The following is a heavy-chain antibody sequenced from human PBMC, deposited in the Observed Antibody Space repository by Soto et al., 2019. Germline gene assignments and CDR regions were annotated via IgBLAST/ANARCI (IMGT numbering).Heavy chain of an antibody. CDR1: GLSVSDNY. CDR3: VSRIPSWVFDY. CDR2: MYAGGDT. Sequence: GGSLRLSCGASGLSVSDNYMGWVRQAPGRGLEWVSVMYAGGDTHYADSVKGRFTISSDKSENTLYLQMNSLRDEDTGVHFCVSRIPSWVFDYWGLGTLVTVSS. J-gene: IGHJ4*01. V-gene: IGHV3-53*01. D-gene: IGHD2-21*01.